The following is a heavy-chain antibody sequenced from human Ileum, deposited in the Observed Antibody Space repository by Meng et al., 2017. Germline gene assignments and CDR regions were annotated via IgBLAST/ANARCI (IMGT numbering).Heavy chain of an antibody. J-gene: IGHJ4*02. Sequence: QVQLQESDPGLLKSSQTLSLTCTVSGGSISIGDYYWSWVRQPPGKGLEWIGYIYYSGSTYYNPSLKSRAIMSVDTSKNHFSLKLSSVTAADTAVYYCARDRGGSYYFDYWGQGTLVTVSS. V-gene: IGHV4-30-4*01. CDR1: GGSISIGDYY. CDR2: IYYSGST. D-gene: IGHD2-15*01. CDR3: ARDRGGSYYFDY.